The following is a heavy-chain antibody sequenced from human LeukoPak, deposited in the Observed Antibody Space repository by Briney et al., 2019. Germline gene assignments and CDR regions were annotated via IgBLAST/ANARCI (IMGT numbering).Heavy chain of an antibody. CDR1: GYSISSGYW. V-gene: IGHV4-4*02. CDR2: ISHSGST. Sequence: PSGTLSLTCAVSGYSISSGYWWSWVRQSPGEGLEWIGEISHSGSTNYNPSLKSRVTISLDKSTNQLSLQLTSVTAADTAVYHCARAGDYCLEHWGQGILVSVSS. J-gene: IGHJ4*02. D-gene: IGHD2-15*01. CDR3: ARAGDYCLEH.